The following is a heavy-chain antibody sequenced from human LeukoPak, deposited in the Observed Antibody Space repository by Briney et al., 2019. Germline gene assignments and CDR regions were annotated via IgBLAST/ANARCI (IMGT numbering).Heavy chain of an antibody. V-gene: IGHV3-30*18. CDR2: ISYDGSNK. CDR3: AKAGPYGDYVLGDY. D-gene: IGHD4-17*01. J-gene: IGHJ4*02. CDR1: GFTFSSYG. Sequence: PGGSLRLSCAASGFTFSSYGMHWVRQAPGKGLEWVAVISYDGSNKYYADSVKGRFTISRDNSKNTLYLQMNSLRAEDTAVYYCAKAGPYGDYVLGDYWGQGTLVTVSS.